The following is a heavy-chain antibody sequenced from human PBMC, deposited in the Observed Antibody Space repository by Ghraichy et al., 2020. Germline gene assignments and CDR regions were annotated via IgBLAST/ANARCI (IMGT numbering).Heavy chain of an antibody. CDR1: GATVSSYA. CDR2: IIPIFVRT. J-gene: IGHJ4*02. V-gene: IGHV1-69*13. Sequence: SVKVSCKAAGATVSSYAISWVRQAPVQGLEWMGGIIPIFVRTNYAQKFQGRVTITADESTSTAYMEVSSLRSEHTAVYYCATERGYSYGSIDYWGQGTLVTVSS. D-gene: IGHD5-18*01. CDR3: ATERGYSYGSIDY.